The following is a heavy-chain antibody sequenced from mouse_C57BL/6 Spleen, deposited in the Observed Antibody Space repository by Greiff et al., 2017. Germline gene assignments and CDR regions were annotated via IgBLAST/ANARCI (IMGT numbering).Heavy chain of an antibody. Sequence: QVQLKQPGTELVKPGASVKLSCKASGYTFTSYWMHWVKQGPGQGLESIGNINPSNGGTNYNEKFKSKATLTVDKSSSTAYMQLSSLTSEDSAVXYCARSNSNYHFDYWGQGTTLTVSS. CDR1: GYTFTSYW. V-gene: IGHV1-53*01. CDR3: ARSNSNYHFDY. CDR2: INPSNGGT. J-gene: IGHJ2*01. D-gene: IGHD2-5*01.